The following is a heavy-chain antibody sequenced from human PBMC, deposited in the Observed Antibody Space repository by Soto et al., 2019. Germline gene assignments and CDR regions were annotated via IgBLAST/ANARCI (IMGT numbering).Heavy chain of an antibody. D-gene: IGHD2-15*01. Sequence: QVQLQESGPGLVKPSETLSLTCTVSGGSISSYYWSWIRQPPGKGLEWIGYIYYSGSTNYNPSLQSLVTISVDTSKNQFSLKLSSVTAADTAVYYCAMLSIVGHWYFDLWGRGTLVTVSS. CDR3: AMLSIVGHWYFDL. J-gene: IGHJ2*01. CDR2: IYYSGST. V-gene: IGHV4-59*01. CDR1: GGSISSYY.